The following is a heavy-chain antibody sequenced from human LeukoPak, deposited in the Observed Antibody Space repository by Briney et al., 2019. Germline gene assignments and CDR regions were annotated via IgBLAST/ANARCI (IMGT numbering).Heavy chain of an antibody. CDR2: ISYDGSDK. CDR3: AKDFGEAAFDI. J-gene: IGHJ3*02. Sequence: GGSLRLSCAASGFTFSTYEMHWVRQAPGKGLEWVAIISYDGSDKYYADSVKGRFTISRDNSKNTLYLQMNSLRAEDTAVYYCAKDFGEAAFDIWGQGTMVTVSS. CDR1: GFTFSTYE. V-gene: IGHV3-30*18. D-gene: IGHD3-10*01.